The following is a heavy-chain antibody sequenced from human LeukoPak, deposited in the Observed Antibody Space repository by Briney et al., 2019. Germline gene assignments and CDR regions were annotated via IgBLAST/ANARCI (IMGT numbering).Heavy chain of an antibody. V-gene: IGHV4-59*11. CDR2: IYYSGST. CDR3: ARVGYYYMDV. CDR1: GGSISSHY. Sequence: SETLSLTCTVSGGSISSHYWSWIRQPPGKGLEWIGYIYYSGSTNYNPSLKSRVTISVDTSKNQFSLKLSSVTAADTAVYYCARVGYYYMDVWGKGTTVTVSS. J-gene: IGHJ6*03.